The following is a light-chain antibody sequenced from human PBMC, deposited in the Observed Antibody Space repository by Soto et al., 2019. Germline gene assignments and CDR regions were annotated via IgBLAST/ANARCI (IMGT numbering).Light chain of an antibody. J-gene: IGKJ2*01. CDR3: QQRSNWPPYT. V-gene: IGKV3-11*01. Sequence: EIVLTQSPATLSLSPGESATLSCRASQSVSSYLAWYQQKPGQAPRLLIYDASNRATGIPARFSGSGSGTDFTLTISSLEPEDFAVYYCQQRSNWPPYTFGQGT. CDR2: DAS. CDR1: QSVSSY.